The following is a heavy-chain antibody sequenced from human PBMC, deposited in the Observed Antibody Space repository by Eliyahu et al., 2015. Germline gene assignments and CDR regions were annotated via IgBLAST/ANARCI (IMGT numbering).Heavy chain of an antibody. V-gene: IGHV4-34*03. CDR2: INQSGSS. Sequence: QVQVQQWGAGLLKXSETLSLTCXVYGGXXTDYFWNWVRXPPGKGLEWXGEINQSGSSSYNPXXKXRVIISEDRXRNKFYLRLNSVTDADTAVYRCFGWRRQVPLGGDAMDVWGQGTTVTVSS. D-gene: IGHD3-10*01. J-gene: IGHJ6*02. CDR3: FGWRRQVPLGGDAMDV. CDR1: GGXXTDYF.